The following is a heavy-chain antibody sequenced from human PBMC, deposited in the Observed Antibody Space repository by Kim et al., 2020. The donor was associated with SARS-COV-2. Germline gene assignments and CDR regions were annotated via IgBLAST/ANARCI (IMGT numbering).Heavy chain of an antibody. CDR1: GFTFSNYW. V-gene: IGHV3-74*01. D-gene: IGHD3-10*01. CDR3: ARVDYNNDGYYYGNWFDP. J-gene: IGHJ5*02. CDR2: VNRDGTTT. Sequence: GGSLRLSCAASGFTFSNYWMYWVRLVPGKGLSWVSFVNRDGTTTNYAEDVKGRFTISRDNAKNTLYLEMNSLRDEDAALYYCARVDYNNDGYYYGNWFDPWGQGTPVIVPS.